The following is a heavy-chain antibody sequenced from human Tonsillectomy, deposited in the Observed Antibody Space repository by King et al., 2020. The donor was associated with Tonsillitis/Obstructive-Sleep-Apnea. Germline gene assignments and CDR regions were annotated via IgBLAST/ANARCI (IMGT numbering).Heavy chain of an antibody. J-gene: IGHJ6*03. CDR2: VFQSGDT. V-gene: IGHV4-34*01. Sequence: VQLQQWGAGLLNPSETLSLTCAVYGGSFSGYYWSWIRQPPGKGLEWIGEVFQSGDTNYNSSLKSRVTISLDKSKNQFSLKLKSVSAADTALYYCARGCGGLPYYMDVWGKGTTVTVSS. CDR1: GGSFSGYY. D-gene: IGHD2-21*01. CDR3: ARGCGGLPYYMDV.